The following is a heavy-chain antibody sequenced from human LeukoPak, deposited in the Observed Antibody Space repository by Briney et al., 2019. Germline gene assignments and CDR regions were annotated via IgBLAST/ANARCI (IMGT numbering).Heavy chain of an antibody. CDR2: IYYSGST. CDR3: ARQSGSYSQTFDY. V-gene: IGHV4-59*08. D-gene: IGHD1-26*01. CDR1: GGSISSYY. J-gene: IGHJ4*02. Sequence: SETLSLTCTVSGGSISSYYWSWIRQPPGKGLEWIGYIYYSGSTNYNPPLKSRVTISVDTSKNQFSLKLSSVTAADTAVYYCARQSGSYSQTFDYWGQGTLVTVSS.